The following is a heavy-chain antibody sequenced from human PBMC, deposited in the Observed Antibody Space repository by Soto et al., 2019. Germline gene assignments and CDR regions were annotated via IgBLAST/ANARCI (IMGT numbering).Heavy chain of an antibody. CDR1: GFSLGTSGVG. J-gene: IGHJ4*02. V-gene: IGHV2-5*02. D-gene: IGHD3-10*01. CDR2: IYWDDYK. Sequence: QITLKESGPTLVKPTQTLTLTCTFSGFSLGTSGVGVGWIRQPPGKALEWVAVIYWDDYKHFSPSLESRLTIPQDTSKNLVVLTMTDMDPVDTATYYCAHKGSALYPLDYWGQGTLVTVSS. CDR3: AHKGSALYPLDY.